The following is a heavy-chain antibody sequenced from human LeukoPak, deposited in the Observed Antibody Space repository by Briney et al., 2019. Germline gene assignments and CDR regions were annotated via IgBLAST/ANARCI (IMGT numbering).Heavy chain of an antibody. D-gene: IGHD3-22*01. Sequence: GGSLRLSCAASGFTFSSYWMSWVRQAPGKGLEWVANIKHDGSVQYCVDSVKGRFTISRDNAKNSLYLQMNSLRAEDTAVYYCARDGEFYYDSSSYWGQGSLVTVSS. V-gene: IGHV3-7*03. J-gene: IGHJ4*02. CDR2: IKHDGSVQ. CDR1: GFTFSSYW. CDR3: ARDGEFYYDSSSY.